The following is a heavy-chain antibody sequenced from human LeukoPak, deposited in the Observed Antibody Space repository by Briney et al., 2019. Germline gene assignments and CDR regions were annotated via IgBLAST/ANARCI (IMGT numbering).Heavy chain of an antibody. Sequence: PGGSLRLSCAASGFTFTSAWMNWVRQAPGKGLEWVGHIKPKTESETTDYAAPVKGRFTISRDDSKTTLYLQMDSLKTEDTAVYYCTTGHYGRWGQGTLVTVSS. D-gene: IGHD3-10*01. CDR1: GFTFTSAW. J-gene: IGHJ4*02. V-gene: IGHV3-15*01. CDR3: TTGHYGR. CDR2: IKPKTESETT.